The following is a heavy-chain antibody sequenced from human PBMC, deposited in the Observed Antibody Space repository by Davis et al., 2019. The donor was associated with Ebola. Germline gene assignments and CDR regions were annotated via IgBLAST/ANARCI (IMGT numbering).Heavy chain of an antibody. Sequence: PGGSLRLSCSASGFTFSSYAMHWVRQAPGKGLESVSRISTNGENTYYAESVKGRFTISRDNSKNTLTLQMNSLRPEDTAVYYCARDSSFWSGYIDYWGQGIMVTVSS. V-gene: IGHV3-64*04. CDR3: ARDSSFWSGYIDY. CDR2: ISTNGENT. J-gene: IGHJ4*02. D-gene: IGHD3-3*01. CDR1: GFTFSSYA.